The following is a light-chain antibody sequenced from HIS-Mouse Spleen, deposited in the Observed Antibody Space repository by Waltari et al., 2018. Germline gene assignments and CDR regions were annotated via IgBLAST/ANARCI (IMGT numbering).Light chain of an antibody. V-gene: IGKV1-8*01. CDR2: AAS. J-gene: IGKJ1*01. CDR3: QQYYSYPWT. Sequence: AIRMTQSPSSFSASPGDRVTITCRASQGISSYLAWYQQKPGKAPKLLIYAASTLQSGVPSRFSGSGSGTDFTLTISCLQSEDFATYYCQQYYSYPWTFGQGTKVEIK. CDR1: QGISSY.